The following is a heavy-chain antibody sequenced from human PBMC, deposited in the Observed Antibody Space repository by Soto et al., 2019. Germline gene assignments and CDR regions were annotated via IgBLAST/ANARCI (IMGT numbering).Heavy chain of an antibody. CDR1: GFTFSSYE. Sequence: PGGSLRLSCAASGFTFSSYEMNWVRQAPGKGLEWVSYISSSGSTIYYADSVKGRFTISRDNAKNSLYLQMNSLRAEDTAVYYCARAHSRPRLRYFDWLSTDYYGMDVWGQGTTVTVSS. V-gene: IGHV3-48*03. J-gene: IGHJ6*02. D-gene: IGHD3-9*01. CDR2: ISSSGSTI. CDR3: ARAHSRPRLRYFDWLSTDYYGMDV.